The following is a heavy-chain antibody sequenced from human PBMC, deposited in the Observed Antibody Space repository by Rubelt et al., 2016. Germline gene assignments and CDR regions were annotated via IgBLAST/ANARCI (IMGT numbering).Heavy chain of an antibody. J-gene: IGHJ4*02. CDR3: ARGRRQWLGIYYFDY. Sequence: QVQLQQWGAGLLKPSETLSLTCAVYGGSFSGYYWSWIRQPPGKGLEWIGEINHSGSTNYNPSLKRGVTISVDTSKNQFSLKLSSVTAADTAVYYCARGRRQWLGIYYFDYWGQGTLVTVSS. D-gene: IGHD6-19*01. CDR2: INHSGST. V-gene: IGHV4-34*01. CDR1: GGSFSGYY.